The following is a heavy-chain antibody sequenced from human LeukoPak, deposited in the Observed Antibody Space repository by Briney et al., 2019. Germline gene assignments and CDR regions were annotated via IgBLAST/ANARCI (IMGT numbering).Heavy chain of an antibody. CDR1: GGSISSSSYY. Sequence: SETLSLTCTVSGGSISSSSYYWGWIRQPPGKGLEWIGSIYYSGSTYYNPSLKSRVTISVDTSKNQFSLKLSSVTAADTAVYYCARGSGLWFGDLLHIDYWGQGTLVTVSS. CDR2: IYYSGST. CDR3: ARGSGLWFGDLLHIDY. D-gene: IGHD3-10*01. J-gene: IGHJ4*02. V-gene: IGHV4-39*01.